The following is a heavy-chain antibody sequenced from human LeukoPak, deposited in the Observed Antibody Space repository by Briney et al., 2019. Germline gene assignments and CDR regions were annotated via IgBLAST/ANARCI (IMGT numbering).Heavy chain of an antibody. CDR2: INHRGST. D-gene: IGHD3-10*01. V-gene: IGHV4-34*01. CDR3: ARGRFLLLWFGESGDGMDV. J-gene: IGHJ6*02. CDR1: GGSFSGYY. Sequence: TSETLSLTCAVYGGSFSGYYWSWIRQPPGKGLEWIGEINHRGSTNYNPSLKSRVTISVDTSKNQFPLKLSSVTAADTAVYYCARGRFLLLWFGESGDGMDVWGQGTTVTVSS.